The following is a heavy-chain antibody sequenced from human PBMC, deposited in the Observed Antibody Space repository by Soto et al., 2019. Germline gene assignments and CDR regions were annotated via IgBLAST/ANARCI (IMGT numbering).Heavy chain of an antibody. D-gene: IGHD3-3*01. CDR1: GFSLTTSGVG. Sequence: QITLNESGPTVVRPTETLTLTCRFSGFSLTTSGVGVGWIRQSPGKAPEWLALIYWDDDKRYSASLKNRLNITKDTSKNQVVLTVSDLDPTDTATYYCAHRVLRTVFGLVTTTAIYFDFWGQGTPVAVSS. CDR3: AHRVLRTVFGLVTTTAIYFDF. J-gene: IGHJ4*02. CDR2: IYWDDDK. V-gene: IGHV2-5*02.